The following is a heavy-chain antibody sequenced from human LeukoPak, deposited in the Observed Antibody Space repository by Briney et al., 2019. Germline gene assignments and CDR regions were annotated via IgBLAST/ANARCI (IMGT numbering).Heavy chain of an antibody. CDR1: GGSISSYY. J-gene: IGHJ4*02. V-gene: IGHV4-59*01. D-gene: IGHD6-13*01. Sequence: SETLSLTCTVSGGSISSYYWSWIRQPPGKGLEWIGYIYYSGSTNYNPSLKSRVTISVDTSKNQFSLKLSSVTAADTAVYYCARDRSPGGSSWDWGQGTLVTVSS. CDR3: ARDRSPGGSSWD. CDR2: IYYSGST.